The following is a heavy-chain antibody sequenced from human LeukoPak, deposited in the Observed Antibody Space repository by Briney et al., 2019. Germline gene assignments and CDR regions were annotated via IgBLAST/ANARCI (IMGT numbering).Heavy chain of an antibody. J-gene: IGHJ4*02. CDR2: INHSGST. Sequence: SETLSLTCAVYGGSFSGYYWSWIRQPPGKGLEWIGEINHSGSTNYNPSLKSRVTISVDTSKNQFSLKLSSVTAADTAVYYCAKHRNLYYFDHWGQGTLVTVSS. CDR1: GGSFSGYY. D-gene: IGHD1-14*01. V-gene: IGHV4-34*01. CDR3: AKHRNLYYFDH.